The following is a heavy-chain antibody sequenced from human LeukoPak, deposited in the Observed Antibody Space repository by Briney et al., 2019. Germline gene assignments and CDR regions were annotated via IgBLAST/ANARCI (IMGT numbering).Heavy chain of an antibody. V-gene: IGHV1-18*01. J-gene: IGHJ5*02. Sequence: ASVKVSCKASGYTFISYGISWVRQAPGQGLEWMGWISAYNGNTNYAQKLQGRVTMTTDTSTSTAYMELRSLRSDDTAVYYCARGPDYSNYDRNNWFDPWGQGTLVTVSS. CDR2: ISAYNGNT. D-gene: IGHD4-11*01. CDR1: GYTFISYG. CDR3: ARGPDYSNYDRNNWFDP.